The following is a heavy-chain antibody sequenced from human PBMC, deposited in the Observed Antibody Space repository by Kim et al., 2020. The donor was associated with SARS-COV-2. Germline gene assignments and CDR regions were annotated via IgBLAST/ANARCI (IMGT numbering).Heavy chain of an antibody. Sequence: QMFQGRVTMTKNTYINTAYMELSSLRSEDTAVYYCARGRGYGSGLYYFDYWGQGTLVTVSS. D-gene: IGHD3-10*01. V-gene: IGHV1-8*01. CDR3: ARGRGYGSGLYYFDY. J-gene: IGHJ4*02.